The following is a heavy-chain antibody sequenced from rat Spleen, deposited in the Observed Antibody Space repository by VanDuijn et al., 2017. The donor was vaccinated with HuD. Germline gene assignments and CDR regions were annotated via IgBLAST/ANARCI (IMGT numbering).Heavy chain of an antibody. J-gene: IGHJ2*01. V-gene: IGHV5-31*01. CDR1: GFTFNNYW. CDR3: TRENWKPDY. CDR2: ITTTGDTT. D-gene: IGHD4-2*01. Sequence: EVQLVESGGGLVQPGRSLKLACIASGFTFNNYWMTWIRQAPGKGLEWVASITTTGDTTYYPDSVKGRFTISREKAYSTLYLQMKSLRSEDTGTYYCTRENWKPDYCGQGVMVTVSS.